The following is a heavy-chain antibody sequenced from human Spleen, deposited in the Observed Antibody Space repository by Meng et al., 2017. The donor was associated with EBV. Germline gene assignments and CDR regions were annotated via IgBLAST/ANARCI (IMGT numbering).Heavy chain of an antibody. CDR1: GGSISSGGYY. D-gene: IGHD6-25*01. J-gene: IGHJ5*02. V-gene: IGHV4-30-4*01. Sequence: QVQVQASGPGLVKPSQTLSLTCDVSGGSISSGGYYWSWIRQPPGKGLEWIGYLNYRGNTYDNPSLRSRAALSVDTSKNQFSLKLSSVTAADTAVYYCARGAAKWFDPWGPGTLVTVSS. CDR2: LNYRGNT. CDR3: ARGAAKWFDP.